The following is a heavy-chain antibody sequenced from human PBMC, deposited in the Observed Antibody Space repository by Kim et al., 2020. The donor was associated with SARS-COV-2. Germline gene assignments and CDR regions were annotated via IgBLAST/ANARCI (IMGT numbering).Heavy chain of an antibody. Sequence: TDYAAPVKGRFTISRDDSKNTLYLQMNSLKTEDTAVYYCTTDWSGSWSDYWGQGTLVTVSS. J-gene: IGHJ4*02. CDR3: TTDWSGSWSDY. CDR2: T. D-gene: IGHD6-13*01. V-gene: IGHV3-15*01.